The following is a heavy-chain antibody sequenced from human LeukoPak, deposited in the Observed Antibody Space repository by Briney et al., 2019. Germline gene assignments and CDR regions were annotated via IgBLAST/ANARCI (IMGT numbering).Heavy chain of an antibody. CDR3: ARPPITVADDAFDI. J-gene: IGHJ3*02. CDR1: GYSFTTYW. V-gene: IGHV5-51*01. D-gene: IGHD6-19*01. CDR2: IYPGDSDA. Sequence: GESLKISCKGSGYSFTTYWIGWVRQMPGKGLEWMGIIYPGDSDARYSPSFQGQVTISADKTISTAYLQWSSLKASDTAMYYCARPPITVADDAFDIWGQGTMVTVSS.